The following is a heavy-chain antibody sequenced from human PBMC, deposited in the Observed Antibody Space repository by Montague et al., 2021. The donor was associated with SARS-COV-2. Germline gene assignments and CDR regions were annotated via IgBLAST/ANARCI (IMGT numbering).Heavy chain of an antibody. D-gene: IGHD2-15*01. J-gene: IGHJ3*01. V-gene: IGHV4-39*01. CDR3: ARHRVDAGAFDF. CDR2: VYYTGTT. CDR1: GGSITVSRYD. Sequence: SETLFLTCTVSGGSITVSRYDWGWIRQPPGKGLEWIGSVYYTGTTSYNPSLKSRLTISVDTSEYQFSLKMTSVTASDTAVYYCARHRVDAGAFDFWGQGTMVTVPS.